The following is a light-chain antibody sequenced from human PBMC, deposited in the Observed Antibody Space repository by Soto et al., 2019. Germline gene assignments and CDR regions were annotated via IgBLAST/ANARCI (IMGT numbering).Light chain of an antibody. CDR3: QQYNRWPLT. V-gene: IGKV3-15*01. CDR1: QTISSS. Sequence: IVMTQSPATLSMSPGERATLSCWASQTISSSLAWYQQKPGQAPRLLIYGASTRAAGVPVRFSGSGSGTEFTLTINRLEPEDFAVYYCQQYNRWPLTFGGGTKVEIK. J-gene: IGKJ4*01. CDR2: GAS.